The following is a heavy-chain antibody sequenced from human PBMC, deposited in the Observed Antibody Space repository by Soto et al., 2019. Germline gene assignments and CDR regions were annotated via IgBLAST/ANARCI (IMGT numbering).Heavy chain of an antibody. Sequence: EVQLVESGGGLVKPGGSLRLSCAASGFTFSTYSMIWVRQAPGKGLEWVSSITSSSTNIHYADSVKGRFTISRDNAKNSLYLQMNSLRAEDTAVYYCARDKGASGYTYGRENNWFDPWGQGILVTVSS. J-gene: IGHJ5*02. CDR2: ITSSSTNI. CDR1: GFTFSTYS. D-gene: IGHD5-18*01. V-gene: IGHV3-21*01. CDR3: ARDKGASGYTYGRENNWFDP.